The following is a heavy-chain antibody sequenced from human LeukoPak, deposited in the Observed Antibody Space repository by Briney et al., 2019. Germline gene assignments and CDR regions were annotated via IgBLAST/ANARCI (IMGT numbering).Heavy chain of an antibody. J-gene: IGHJ4*02. Sequence: GGSLRLSCAASGFTFSSDAMSWVRQAPGKGLEWVSAISGSGGSTYYADSVKGRFTISRDNSKNTLYLQMNSLRAEDTAVYYCARDQYYYDSSGYFYWGQGTLVTVSS. CDR2: ISGSGGST. D-gene: IGHD3-22*01. CDR3: ARDQYYYDSSGYFY. CDR1: GFTFSSDA. V-gene: IGHV3-23*01.